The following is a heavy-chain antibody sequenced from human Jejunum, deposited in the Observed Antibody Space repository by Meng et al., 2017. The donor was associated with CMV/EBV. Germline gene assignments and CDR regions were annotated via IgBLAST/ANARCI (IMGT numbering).Heavy chain of an antibody. CDR1: GGSFGGYY. CDR3: ARRNNWNYEIDY. V-gene: IGHV4-34*01. J-gene: IGHJ4*02. Sequence: AVYGGSFGGYYWSWIRQPPGKGLEWIGEINHSGSTNYNPSLKSRVTISVDTSKNQFSLKLSSVTAADTAVYFCARRNNWNYEIDYWGQGTLVTVSS. D-gene: IGHD1-7*01. CDR2: INHSGST.